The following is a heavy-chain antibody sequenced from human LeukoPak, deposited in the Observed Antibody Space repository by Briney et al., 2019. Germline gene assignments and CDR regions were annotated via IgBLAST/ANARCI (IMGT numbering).Heavy chain of an antibody. CDR2: ISASGHYI. V-gene: IGHV3-23*01. Sequence: PGGSLRLSCEASGFSFRSFAMSWVRQAPGKGLECLSGISASGHYIYQADSVKGRFTISRDNSKNTLYLEINSLKVEDTAVYYCARDGSWGDYQFYFYMDVWGKGTTVTVSS. CDR1: GFSFRSFA. CDR3: ARDGSWGDYQFYFYMDV. D-gene: IGHD2-2*01. J-gene: IGHJ6*03.